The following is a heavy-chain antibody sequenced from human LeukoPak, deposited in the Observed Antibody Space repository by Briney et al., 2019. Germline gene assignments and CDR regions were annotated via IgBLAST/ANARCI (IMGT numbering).Heavy chain of an antibody. J-gene: IGHJ4*02. CDR1: GFTFSSYS. CDR2: ISSSSSYI. V-gene: IGHV3-21*01. CDR3: ARGGAHRGFDY. Sequence: SGGSLRLSCAASGFTFSSYSMNWVRQAPGKGLEWVSSISSSSSYIYYADSVKGRFTISRDNAKNSLYPQMNSLRAEDTAVYYCARGGAHRGFDYWGQGTLVTVSS.